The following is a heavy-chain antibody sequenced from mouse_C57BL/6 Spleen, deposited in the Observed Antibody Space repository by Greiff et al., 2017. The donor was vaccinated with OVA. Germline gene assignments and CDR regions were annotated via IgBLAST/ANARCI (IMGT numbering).Heavy chain of an antibody. Sequence: EVQLQESGGGLVKPGGSLKLSCAASGFTFSDYGMHWVRQAPEKGLEWVAYISSGSSTIYYADTVKGRFTISRDNAKNTLFLQMTSLRSEDTAMYYCARITTVVAYYYAMDYWGQGTSVTVSS. CDR3: ARITTVVAYYYAMDY. CDR2: ISSGSSTI. J-gene: IGHJ4*01. CDR1: GFTFSDYG. V-gene: IGHV5-17*01. D-gene: IGHD1-1*01.